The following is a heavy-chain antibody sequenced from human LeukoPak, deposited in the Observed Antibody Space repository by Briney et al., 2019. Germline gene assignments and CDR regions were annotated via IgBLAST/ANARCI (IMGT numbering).Heavy chain of an antibody. D-gene: IGHD3-10*01. CDR3: ARLSGYYGSGIDY. CDR1: GGSISSYY. Sequence: SETLSLTCTVSGGSISSYYWSWIRQPPGKGLEWIGYIYYSGSTNYNPSLKSRVTISVDTSKNQFSLKLSSVTAADTAVCYCARLSGYYGSGIDYWGQGTLVTVSS. J-gene: IGHJ4*02. CDR2: IYYSGST. V-gene: IGHV4-59*01.